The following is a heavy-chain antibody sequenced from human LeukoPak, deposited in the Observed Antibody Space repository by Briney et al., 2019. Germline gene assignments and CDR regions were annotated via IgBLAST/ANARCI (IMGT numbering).Heavy chain of an antibody. D-gene: IGHD3-3*01. CDR3: ARGSDYDIWSGYYRWADWFDP. J-gene: IGHJ5*02. CDR1: GGSFSGYY. CDR2: INHSGST. Sequence: SETLSLTCAVYGGSFSGYYWSWIRQPPGKGLEWIGEINHSGSTNYNPSLKSRVTISVDTSKNQFSLKLSSVTAADTAVYYCARGSDYDIWSGYYRWADWFDPWGQGTLVTVSS. V-gene: IGHV4-34*01.